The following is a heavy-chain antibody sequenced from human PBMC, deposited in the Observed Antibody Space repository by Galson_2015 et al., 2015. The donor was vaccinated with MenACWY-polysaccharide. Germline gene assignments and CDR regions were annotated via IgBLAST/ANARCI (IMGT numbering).Heavy chain of an antibody. CDR2: ISGGGGST. CDR3: AKRVCTSPSSGFDP. D-gene: IGHD2-8*01. CDR1: GFTFSSYA. V-gene: IGHV3-23*01. J-gene: IGHJ5*02. Sequence: SLRLSCAASGFTFSSYAMSWVRQAPGKGLEWVSAISGGGGSTYYADSVKGRFTISRDNSKNALYLQMNSLRAEDTAIYYCAKRVCTSPSSGFDPWGQGTLVTVSS.